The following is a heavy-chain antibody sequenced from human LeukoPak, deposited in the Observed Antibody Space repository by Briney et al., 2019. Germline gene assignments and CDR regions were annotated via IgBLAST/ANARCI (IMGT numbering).Heavy chain of an antibody. Sequence: ASVKVSCTAPGYTFTGYYMHWVRQAPGQGLEWMGWINPNSGGTNYAQKFQGRVTMTRDTSISTAYMELSRLRSDDTAVYYCATSGWHAPEYYFDYWGQGTLVTVSS. CDR2: INPNSGGT. CDR1: GYTFTGYY. V-gene: IGHV1-2*02. J-gene: IGHJ4*02. D-gene: IGHD6-19*01. CDR3: ATSGWHAPEYYFDY.